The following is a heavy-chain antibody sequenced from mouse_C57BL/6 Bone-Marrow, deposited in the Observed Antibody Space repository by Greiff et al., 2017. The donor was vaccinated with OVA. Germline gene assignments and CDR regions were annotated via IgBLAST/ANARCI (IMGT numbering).Heavy chain of an antibody. CDR1: GYSFTGYY. V-gene: IGHV1-42*01. Sequence: VQLQQSGPELVKPGASVKISCKASGYSFTGYYMNWVKQSPEKSLEWIGKINPSTGGTTYNQKFKAKATLTVDKSSSTAYMQLKSLTSDDSAVYYCARLEAYWGQGTLVTVSA. CDR2: INPSTGGT. J-gene: IGHJ3*01. D-gene: IGHD3-1*01. CDR3: ARLEAY.